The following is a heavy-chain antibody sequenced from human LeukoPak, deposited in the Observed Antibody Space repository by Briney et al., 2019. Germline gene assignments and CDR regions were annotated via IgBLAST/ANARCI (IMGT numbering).Heavy chain of an antibody. CDR3: AKDLWDIVVVPSAIPDY. V-gene: IGHV3-23*01. CDR1: GFTFSTYG. J-gene: IGHJ4*02. CDR2: ISGSGGST. Sequence: GGSLRLSCAASGFTFSTYGMIWVRQAPGKGLEWVSAISGSGGSTYYADSVKGRFTISRDNSKNTLYLQMNSLRAEDTAVYYCAKDLWDIVVVPSAIPDYWGQGTLATVSS. D-gene: IGHD2-2*01.